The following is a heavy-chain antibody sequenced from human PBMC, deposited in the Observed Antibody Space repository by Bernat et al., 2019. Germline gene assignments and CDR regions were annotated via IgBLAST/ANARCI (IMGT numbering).Heavy chain of an antibody. Sequence: QVQLVQSGAEVKKPGSSVKVSCKASGGTFSSYAISWVRQAPGQGLEWMGGIIPIFGTANYAQKFQGRVTITADESTSTAYMELSSLRSEDTAVYYCARDRDPPGVIRAYAFDIWGQGTMVTVSS. CDR3: ARDRDPPGVIRAYAFDI. CDR1: GGTFSSYA. J-gene: IGHJ3*02. D-gene: IGHD3-10*01. CDR2: IIPIFGTA. V-gene: IGHV1-69*01.